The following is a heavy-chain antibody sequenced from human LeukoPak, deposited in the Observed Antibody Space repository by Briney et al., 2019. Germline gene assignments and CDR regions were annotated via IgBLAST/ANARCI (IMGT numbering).Heavy chain of an antibody. CDR3: ASMMGRARHYGMDV. CDR1: GGSFSGYY. J-gene: IGHJ6*02. D-gene: IGHD3-10*01. CDR2: INHSGST. Sequence: SETLSLTCAVYGGSFSGYYWSWIRQPPGKGLEWIGEINHSGSTNYNPSLKSRVTISVDTSKKQFSLKLSSVTAADTAVYYCASMMGRARHYGMDVWGQGTTVTVSS. V-gene: IGHV4-34*01.